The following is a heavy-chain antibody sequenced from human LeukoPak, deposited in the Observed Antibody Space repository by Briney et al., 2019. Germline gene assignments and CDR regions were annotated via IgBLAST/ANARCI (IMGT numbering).Heavy chain of an antibody. Sequence: GGSLRLSCAASGFTFDDYAMHWVRQAPGKGLEWVAGITWNSDSVDYADSVKGRFTISRDNAKNSLYLQMISLRAEDTALYYCGKSPGSTYYYSLVDYWGQGTLVTVSS. CDR2: ITWNSDSV. D-gene: IGHD3-22*01. J-gene: IGHJ4*02. CDR1: GFTFDDYA. V-gene: IGHV3-9*01. CDR3: GKSPGSTYYYSLVDY.